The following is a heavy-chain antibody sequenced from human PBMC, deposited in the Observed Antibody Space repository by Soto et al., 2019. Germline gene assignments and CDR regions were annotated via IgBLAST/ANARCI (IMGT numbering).Heavy chain of an antibody. CDR2: ISSNGGST. CDR3: ARDLGVLEWLLIDY. D-gene: IGHD3-3*01. CDR1: GFTFSSYA. J-gene: IGHJ4*02. V-gene: IGHV3-64*01. Sequence: GGSLRLSCAASGFTFSSYAMHWVRQAPGKGLEYVSAISSNGGSTYYANSVKGRFTISRDNSKNTLYLQMGSLRAEDMAVYYCARDLGVLEWLLIDYWGQGTLVTVSS.